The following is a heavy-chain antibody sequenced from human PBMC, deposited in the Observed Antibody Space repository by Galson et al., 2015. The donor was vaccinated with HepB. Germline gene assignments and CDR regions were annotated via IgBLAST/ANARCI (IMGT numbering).Heavy chain of an antibody. CDR3: AKDYSSGWDLGH. CDR2: ISYDGNTQ. Sequence: SLRLSCAASGFTFSTNVMHWVRQAPGKGLEWVAVISYDGNTQYYADSVKGRFTLSRDNSKNTLSLQMNSLKLEDTAIYYCAKDYSSGWDLGHWGQGTLVTVSS. V-gene: IGHV3-30*18. D-gene: IGHD6-19*01. CDR1: GFTFSTNV. J-gene: IGHJ5*02.